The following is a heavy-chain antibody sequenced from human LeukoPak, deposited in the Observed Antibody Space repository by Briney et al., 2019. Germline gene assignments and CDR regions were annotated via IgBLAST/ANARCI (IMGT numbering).Heavy chain of an antibody. Sequence: ASVKVSCKASGYTFTSYGITWVRQAPGQGLEWMGWISAHNGKTNYAQKFQGRVTTTTDTPTSTAYMELRSLRSDDTAVYYCARGDVVVSAAVRFDPWGQGTLVTVSS. CDR2: ISAHNGKT. D-gene: IGHD2-2*01. V-gene: IGHV1-18*01. J-gene: IGHJ5*02. CDR1: GYTFTSYG. CDR3: ARGDVVVSAAVRFDP.